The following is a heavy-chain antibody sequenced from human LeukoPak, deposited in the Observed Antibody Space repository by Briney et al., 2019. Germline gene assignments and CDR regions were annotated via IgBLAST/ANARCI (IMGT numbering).Heavy chain of an antibody. CDR1: ESTFSNYW. D-gene: IGHD1-14*01. Sequence: PGGSLRLSCVASESTFSNYWMHWFRQVPGKGLVWVSRVNNDGSSTTYADSVKGRFTISRDNAKNTLYLQMNSLSADDTAVYYCAAHGNRNAGSFDFWGQGTLVTVSS. CDR2: VNNDGSST. J-gene: IGHJ4*02. CDR3: AAHGNRNAGSFDF. V-gene: IGHV3-74*01.